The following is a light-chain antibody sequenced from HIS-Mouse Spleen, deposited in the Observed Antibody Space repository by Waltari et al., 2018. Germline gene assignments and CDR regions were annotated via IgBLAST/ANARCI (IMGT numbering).Light chain of an antibody. J-gene: IGLJ2*01. CDR2: DDS. CDR3: QVWDSSSDHVV. V-gene: IGLV3-21*03. Sequence: SYVLTQPPSVPAAPGKTATIPCGVTNIGSKSVHWHQHKPGQAPVLVGYDDSDRPSGIPDRFSGSNSGNTATLTISRVEAGDEGDYYCQVWDSSSDHVVFGGGTKLTVL. CDR1: NIGSKS.